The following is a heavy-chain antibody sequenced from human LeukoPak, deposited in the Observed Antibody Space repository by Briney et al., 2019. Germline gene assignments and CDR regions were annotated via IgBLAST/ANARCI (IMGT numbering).Heavy chain of an antibody. CDR3: ARDHYDFWSGYPVSFDP. CDR2: ISAYNGNT. CDR1: GYTLTNYG. V-gene: IGHV1-18*01. D-gene: IGHD3-3*01. J-gene: IGHJ5*02. Sequence: ASVKVSCEASGYTLTNYGISWVRQAPGQGLEWMGWISAYNGNTNYAQKLQGRVTMTTDTSTSTAYMELRSLRSDDTAVYYCARDHYDFWSGYPVSFDPWGQGTLVTVPS.